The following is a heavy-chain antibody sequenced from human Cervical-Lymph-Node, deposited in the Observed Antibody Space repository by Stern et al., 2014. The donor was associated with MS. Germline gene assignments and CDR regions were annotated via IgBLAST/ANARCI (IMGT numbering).Heavy chain of an antibody. CDR2: IYPGDSVT. V-gene: IGHV5-51*03. Sequence: VQLVQSGPVVKKPGESLKISCKDSGYSFSSYWIAWVRQMPGKGLAWVGTIYPGDSVTRYSPSFQGQVTISADKSIAPAYLQWSSLKASDTAMYYCATHDAPPYYFYGVDVWGRGTTVTVSS. CDR3: ATHDAPPYYFYGVDV. J-gene: IGHJ6*02. D-gene: IGHD2-2*01. CDR1: GYSFSSYW.